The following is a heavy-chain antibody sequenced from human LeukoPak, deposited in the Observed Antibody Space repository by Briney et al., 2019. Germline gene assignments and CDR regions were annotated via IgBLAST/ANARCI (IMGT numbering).Heavy chain of an antibody. V-gene: IGHV3-23*01. D-gene: IGHD3-10*01. CDR2: ISGSGGST. J-gene: IGHJ4*02. CDR1: GFTFSSYA. CDR3: AKDEGRYYGSGSYYPFAY. Sequence: TGGSLRLSCAASGFTFSSYAMSWVRQAPGKGLEWVSAISGSGGSTYYADSVKGRFTISRDNSKNTLYLQMNSLRAEDTAVYYCAKDEGRYYGSGSYYPFAYWGQGTLVTVSS.